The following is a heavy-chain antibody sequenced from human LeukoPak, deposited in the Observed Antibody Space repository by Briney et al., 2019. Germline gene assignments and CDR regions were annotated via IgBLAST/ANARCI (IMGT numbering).Heavy chain of an antibody. D-gene: IGHD5-12*01. CDR2: ISSSSSYI. V-gene: IGHV3-21*01. CDR3: ATAGSGYEDGFDY. J-gene: IGHJ4*02. Sequence: GGSLRLSCAASGFTFNTYTMNWVRQAPGKGLEWVSSISSSSSYIYYADSVKGRFTISRDNAKKSLYLQMNSLRVEDTAVYYCATAGSGYEDGFDYWGQGTLVTVSS. CDR1: GFTFNTYT.